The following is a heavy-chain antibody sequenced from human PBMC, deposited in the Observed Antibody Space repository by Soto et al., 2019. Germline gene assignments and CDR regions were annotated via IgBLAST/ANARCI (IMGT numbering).Heavy chain of an antibody. J-gene: IGHJ4*02. CDR1: GFTFSSYA. Sequence: QVQLVECGGGVVQPGRSLRLSCAASGFTFSSYAMHWVRQAPGKGLEWVAVISYDGSNKYYADSVKGRFTISRDNSKNTLYLQMNSLRAEDTAVYYCARDRQRLGYFDYWGQGTLVTVSS. V-gene: IGHV3-30-3*01. CDR3: ARDRQRLGYFDY. D-gene: IGHD3-9*01. CDR2: ISYDGSNK.